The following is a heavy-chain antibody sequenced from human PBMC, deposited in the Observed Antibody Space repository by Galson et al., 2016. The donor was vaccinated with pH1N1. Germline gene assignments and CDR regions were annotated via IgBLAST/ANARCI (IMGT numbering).Heavy chain of an antibody. CDR1: RYTVSESS. V-gene: IGHV1-24*01. Sequence: SRYTVSESSMHWVRQAPGKGLEWMGGFDPDEGETIYAQTFQGRLTLTEDTSTNTVYMDLRSLTSEDTAVYYCATAEVARGESFDHWGQGTLVTVSS. D-gene: IGHD3-16*01. CDR2: FDPDEGET. CDR3: ATAEVARGESFDH. J-gene: IGHJ4*02.